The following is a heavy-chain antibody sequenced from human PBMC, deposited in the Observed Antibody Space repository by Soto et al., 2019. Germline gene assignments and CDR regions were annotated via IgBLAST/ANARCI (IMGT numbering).Heavy chain of an antibody. D-gene: IGHD3-10*01. Sequence: GGSLRLSCAASGFTFSNAWMNWVRQAPGKGLEWVGRIKSKTDGGTTDYAAPVKGRFTISRDDSKNTLYLQMNSLKTEDTAVYYCTTLYYYGSGSYRYYYYYYGMDVWGQGTTVTVSS. CDR3: TTLYYYGSGSYRYYYYYYGMDV. J-gene: IGHJ6*02. CDR1: GFTFSNAW. V-gene: IGHV3-15*07. CDR2: IKSKTDGGTT.